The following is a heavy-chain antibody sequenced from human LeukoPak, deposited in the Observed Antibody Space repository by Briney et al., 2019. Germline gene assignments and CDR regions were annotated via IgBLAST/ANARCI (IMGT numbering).Heavy chain of an antibody. D-gene: IGHD3-10*01. CDR3: ARDLYYYGSGSYYDVFDV. CDR1: GYTFTSYY. V-gene: IGHV1-18*04. J-gene: IGHJ3*01. CDR2: ISAYKGNT. Sequence: ASVKVSCKASGYTFTSYYMRWVRQAPGQGLEWMGWISAYKGNTYYAQKLQGRVTMTTDTSTSTAYMELRSLRSDDTAIYYCARDLYYYGSGSYYDVFDVWGQGTMVTVSS.